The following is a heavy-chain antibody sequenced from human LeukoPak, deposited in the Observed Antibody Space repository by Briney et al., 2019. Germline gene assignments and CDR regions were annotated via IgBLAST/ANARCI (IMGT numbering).Heavy chain of an antibody. CDR2: ISGSGGST. J-gene: IGHJ4*02. D-gene: IGHD3-22*01. CDR3: AKDRRVVVINTIDY. V-gene: IGHV3-23*01. Sequence: GGSMRLSCAASGFTFSSYAMSWVRQAPGKGLEWVSGISGSGGSTYYADSVKGRFTISRDNSKNTLYLQMNSLRAEDTAVYYCAKDRRVVVINTIDYWGQGTLVTVSS. CDR1: GFTFSSYA.